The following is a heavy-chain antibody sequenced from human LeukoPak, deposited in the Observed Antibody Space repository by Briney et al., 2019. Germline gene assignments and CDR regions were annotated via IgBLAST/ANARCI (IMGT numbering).Heavy chain of an antibody. D-gene: IGHD2-15*01. CDR1: GFTFSSYW. Sequence: GGSLRLSCAASGFTFSSYWMSWVRQAPGKGLEWVANIKQDGSEKYYVDSVKGRFTISRDNAKNSLYLQMNSLRAEDTAVYYCARPEGVAAANWFDPWGQGTLVTVSS. J-gene: IGHJ5*02. V-gene: IGHV3-7*01. CDR3: ARPEGVAAANWFDP. CDR2: IKQDGSEK.